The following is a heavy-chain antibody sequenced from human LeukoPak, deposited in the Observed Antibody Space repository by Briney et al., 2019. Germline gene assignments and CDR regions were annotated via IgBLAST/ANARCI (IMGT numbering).Heavy chain of an antibody. J-gene: IGHJ4*02. CDR3: ARDPLRYLRVGHYDY. CDR2: IDYDSSHI. Sequence: PGGSLRLSCVASGFTFRLYAMNWVRQVPGKGLEWVSSIDYDSSHIYYAASVRGRFTISRDNARNSVYLQMNSLRVEDTAVYYCARDPLRYLRVGHYDYWGQGTLVAVSS. D-gene: IGHD3-9*01. V-gene: IGHV3-21*01. CDR1: GFTFRLYA.